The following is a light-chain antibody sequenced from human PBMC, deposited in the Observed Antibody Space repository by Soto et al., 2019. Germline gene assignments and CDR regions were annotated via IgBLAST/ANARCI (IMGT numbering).Light chain of an antibody. V-gene: IGKV3-11*01. Sequence: EIVLTQSPDTLSLSPGDRATLSCRASQSISSYLAWYQQKPGQSPRLLIYDASNRATGIPARFSGSGSGTDFTLTISSLEPEDFAVYYCQQRMNWPLTFGQGTRLEI. CDR1: QSISSY. CDR3: QQRMNWPLT. CDR2: DAS. J-gene: IGKJ5*01.